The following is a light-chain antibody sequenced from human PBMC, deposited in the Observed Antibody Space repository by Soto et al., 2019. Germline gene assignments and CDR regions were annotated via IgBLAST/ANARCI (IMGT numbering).Light chain of an antibody. Sequence: DIQMTQSPSTLSASVGDRVTITCRASQTIFNWLAWYQRKPGRAPNLLIYDASSLQSGVPSTFSGSGSGTEFTLTISSLQPGDFATYYCQQYNSYPWTFGQGPKVDI. V-gene: IGKV1-5*01. CDR3: QQYNSYPWT. CDR1: QTIFNW. CDR2: DAS. J-gene: IGKJ1*01.